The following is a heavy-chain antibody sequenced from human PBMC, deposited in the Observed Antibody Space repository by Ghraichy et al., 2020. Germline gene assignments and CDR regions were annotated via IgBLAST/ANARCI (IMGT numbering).Heavy chain of an antibody. CDR1: GGSIFHYY. D-gene: IGHD6-25*01. Sequence: SETLSLTCTVSGGSIFHYYWSWIRQPPGKGLESIGYVFHTGSANYNPSLRSRVTMSVDTSMKQYSLNLKSVTAADTAVYYCVAGNGWLDFWGPGTQVTVSS. CDR3: VAGNGWLDF. J-gene: IGHJ4*02. CDR2: VFHTGSA. V-gene: IGHV4-59*08.